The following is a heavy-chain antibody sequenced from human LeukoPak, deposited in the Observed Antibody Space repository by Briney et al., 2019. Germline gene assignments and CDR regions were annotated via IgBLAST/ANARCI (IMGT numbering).Heavy chain of an antibody. J-gene: IGHJ3*02. CDR2: IYHSGST. Sequence: PSQTLSLTCAVSGGSISSGGYSWSWIRQPPGTGLEWIGYIYHSGSTYYNPSLKSRVTISVDRSKNQFSLKLSSVTAADTAVYYCARDGGQYCSSTSCYAFDIWGQGTMVTVSS. V-gene: IGHV4-30-2*01. CDR3: ARDGGQYCSSTSCYAFDI. D-gene: IGHD2-2*01. CDR1: GGSISSGGYS.